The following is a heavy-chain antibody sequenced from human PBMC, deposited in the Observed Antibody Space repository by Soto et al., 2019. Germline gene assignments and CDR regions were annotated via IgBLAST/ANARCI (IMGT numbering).Heavy chain of an antibody. D-gene: IGHD3-16*01. CDR2: IYYSGST. V-gene: IGHV4-31*11. Sequence: QVQLQESGPGLVKPSQTLSLTCAVSGGSIKRSDYYWSWVHQHPGGGLEWIGYIYYSGSTFYNPSLMSRVAISVDTSRHQFSLSLTSVTVAYSAVYYCARVEALIRSLGYFDYWGQGIRVTVTS. J-gene: IGHJ4*02. CDR1: GGSIKRSDYY. CDR3: ARVEALIRSLGYFDY.